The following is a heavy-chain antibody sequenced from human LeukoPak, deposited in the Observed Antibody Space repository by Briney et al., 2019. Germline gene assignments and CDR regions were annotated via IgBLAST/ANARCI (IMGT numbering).Heavy chain of an antibody. V-gene: IGHV1-46*01. CDR1: GYTFTSYY. CDR3: ARSGGSGSYYILFAY. CDR2: INPSGGST. D-gene: IGHD3-10*01. J-gene: IGHJ4*02. Sequence: ASVKVSCKASGYTFTSYYMHWVRQAPGQGLEWMGIINPSGGSTSYAQKFQGRVTMTRDTSTSTVYMELSSLRSEDTAVYYCARSGGSGSYYILFAYWGQGTLVTVSS.